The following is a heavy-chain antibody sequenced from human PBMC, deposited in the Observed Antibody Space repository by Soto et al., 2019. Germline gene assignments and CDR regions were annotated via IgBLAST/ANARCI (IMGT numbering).Heavy chain of an antibody. CDR2: IYWDDDK. Sequence: SGPTLVNPTQTLTLTCTFSGFSLSASGVAVGWIRQPPGKALEWLALIYWDDDKRYSPSLESRLTITKDASKNQVVLTLTNLDPVDTATYYCAHRPRGYYYYYMDVWGKGTTVTVSS. CDR1: GFSLSASGVA. D-gene: IGHD3-22*01. V-gene: IGHV2-5*02. J-gene: IGHJ6*03. CDR3: AHRPRGYYYYYMDV.